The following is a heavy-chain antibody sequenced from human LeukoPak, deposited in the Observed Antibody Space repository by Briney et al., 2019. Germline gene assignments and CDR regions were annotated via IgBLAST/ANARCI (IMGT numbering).Heavy chain of an antibody. CDR1: GFTFSSYS. D-gene: IGHD4-23*01. Sequence: PGGPLRLSCAASGFTFSSYSMNWVRQAPGQGLEWLSYISGSGSTIYYADSVKGRFTISRDNAKNTLYLQVNSLRAEDTAVYYCARTEGTVAYDSWGQGTLVTVSS. CDR3: ARTEGTVAYDS. CDR2: ISGSGSTI. J-gene: IGHJ5*01. V-gene: IGHV3-48*01.